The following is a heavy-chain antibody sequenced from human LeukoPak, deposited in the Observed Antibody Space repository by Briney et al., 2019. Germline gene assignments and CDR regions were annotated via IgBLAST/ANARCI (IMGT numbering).Heavy chain of an antibody. CDR2: ISSSSSYI. J-gene: IGHJ3*02. D-gene: IGHD6-13*01. Sequence: GGSLRLSCAASGFTFSTYSMNWVRQAPGKGLEWVSSISSSSSYIYYADSVKGRFTISRDNAKNSLYLQMNSLRAEDTAVYYCASYSSKGSDAFDIWGQGTMVTVSS. V-gene: IGHV3-21*01. CDR1: GFTFSTYS. CDR3: ASYSSKGSDAFDI.